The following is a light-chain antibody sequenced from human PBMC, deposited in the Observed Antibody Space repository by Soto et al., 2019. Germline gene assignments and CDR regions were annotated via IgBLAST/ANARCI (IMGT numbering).Light chain of an antibody. J-gene: IGLJ3*02. CDR2: KDS. Sequence: SYELTQPPSVSVSPGQTARITCSGDALPKQYAYWYQQKPGQAPVLVIYKDSERPSGIPERFSGSSSGTTVTLTISGVQAEDEADYYCQSANSRGTPLVFGGGTKLTVL. CDR1: ALPKQY. CDR3: QSANSRGTPLV. V-gene: IGLV3-25*03.